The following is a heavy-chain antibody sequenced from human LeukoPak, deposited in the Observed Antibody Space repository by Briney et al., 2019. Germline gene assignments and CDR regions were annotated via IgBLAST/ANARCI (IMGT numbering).Heavy chain of an antibody. V-gene: IGHV3-66*02. Sequence: PGGSLRLSCAASGFTVSSNYMSWVRQAPGKGLEWVSVIYSGGSTYYADSVKGRFTISRDNSKNTLYLQMNSLRAEDTAVYYCARATYDSSGLFDHWGQGTLVTVSS. CDR2: IYSGGST. J-gene: IGHJ4*02. CDR3: ARATYDSSGLFDH. CDR1: GFTVSSNY. D-gene: IGHD3-22*01.